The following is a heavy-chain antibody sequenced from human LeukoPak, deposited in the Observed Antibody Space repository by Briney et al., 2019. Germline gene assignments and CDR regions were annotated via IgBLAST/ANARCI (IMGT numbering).Heavy chain of an antibody. CDR3: ARVTGYMIEDYFDY. Sequence: PSQTLSLTCTVSGGSISSNSYYWSWIRQPAGKGLEWIGRIYTSGSTDYNPSLKSRVTISVDTSKNQFSLRLSSVTAADTAVYYCARVTGYMIEDYFDYWGQGTLVTVSS. CDR2: IYTSGST. CDR1: GGSISSNSYY. J-gene: IGHJ4*02. D-gene: IGHD3-22*01. V-gene: IGHV4-61*02.